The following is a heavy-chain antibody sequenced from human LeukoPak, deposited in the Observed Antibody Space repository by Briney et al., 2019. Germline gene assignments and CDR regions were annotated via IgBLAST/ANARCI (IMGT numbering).Heavy chain of an antibody. D-gene: IGHD4-17*01. CDR1: GGSFSSYY. Sequence: SETLSLTCAVYGGSFSSYYWSWIRQPPGKGLEWIGEINHSGSTNYNPSLKSRVTISVDMSKNQFSLKLSSVTAADTAVYYCARVQVKRKTTVTYNWFDPWGQGTLVTVSS. J-gene: IGHJ5*02. CDR3: ARVQVKRKTTVTYNWFDP. V-gene: IGHV4-34*01. CDR2: INHSGST.